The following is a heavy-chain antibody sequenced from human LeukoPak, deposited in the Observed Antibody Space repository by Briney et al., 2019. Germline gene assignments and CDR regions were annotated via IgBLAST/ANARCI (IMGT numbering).Heavy chain of an antibody. J-gene: IGHJ4*02. CDR2: IYYSGGT. CDR3: ARGLLDDY. Sequence: KPSETLSLTCTVSGCSISSYYWSWIRQPPGKGLEWIGYIYYSGGTNYNPSLKSRVTISVDTSKKQCSLKLSSVTAADTAVYYCARGLLDDYWGQGTLVTVSS. V-gene: IGHV4-59*01. CDR1: GCSISSYY. D-gene: IGHD3-3*02.